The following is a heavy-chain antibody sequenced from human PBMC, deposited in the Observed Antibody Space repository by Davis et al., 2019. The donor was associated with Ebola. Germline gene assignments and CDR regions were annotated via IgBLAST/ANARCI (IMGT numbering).Heavy chain of an antibody. D-gene: IGHD2-21*02. CDR3: AIQVVGTTRIFDF. J-gene: IGHJ4*02. V-gene: IGHV4-39*02. CDR1: GGSIGSSNYY. CDR2: LFYTGTT. Sequence: SETLSLTCTVSGGSIGSSNYYCSWPRQPPGKGLEWIGSLFYTGTTYFNPSLNSRVAVSVDTSRNHFSLKLSSVTATDTAIYYCAIQVVGTTRIFDFWGQGTLVTVSS.